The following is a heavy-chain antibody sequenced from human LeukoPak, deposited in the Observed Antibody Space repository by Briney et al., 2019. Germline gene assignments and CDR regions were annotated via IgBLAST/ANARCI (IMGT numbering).Heavy chain of an antibody. CDR2: IIPIFGTA. CDR3: ARDRGLWNYVSFY. J-gene: IGHJ4*02. CDR1: GGTFSSYA. D-gene: IGHD1-7*01. V-gene: IGHV1-69*05. Sequence: SVKVSCKASGGTFSSYAISWVRQAPGQGLEWMGGIIPIFGTANYAQKFQGRVTITTDESTSTAYMELSSLRSEDTAVYYCARDRGLWNYVSFYWGQGTLVTVSS.